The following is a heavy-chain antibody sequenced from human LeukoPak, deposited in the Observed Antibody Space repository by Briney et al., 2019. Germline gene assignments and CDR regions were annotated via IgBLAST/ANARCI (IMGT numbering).Heavy chain of an antibody. Sequence: PGGSLRLSCAASGFTFSSYWMSWIRQPPGKGLEWIGYIYHSGSTYYNPSLKSRVTISVDTSKNQFSLKLSSVTAADTAVYYCARHISIFGVVTPYFDYWGQGTLVTVSS. V-gene: IGHV4-59*04. CDR2: IYHSGST. D-gene: IGHD3-3*01. J-gene: IGHJ4*02. CDR3: ARHISIFGVVTPYFDY. CDR1: GFTFSSYW.